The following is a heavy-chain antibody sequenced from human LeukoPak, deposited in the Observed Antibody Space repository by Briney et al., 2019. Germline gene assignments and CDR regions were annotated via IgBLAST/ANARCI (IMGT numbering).Heavy chain of an antibody. CDR2: FDPEDGET. D-gene: IGHD2-2*01. J-gene: IGHJ4*02. Sequence: GASVKVSCKVSGYTLTELSMHWVRQAPGKGLEWMGGFDPEDGETIYAQKFQGRVTTTEDTSTDTAYMELSSLRSEDTAVYYCATNSLGYCSSTSCLVDYWGQGTLVTVSS. V-gene: IGHV1-24*01. CDR3: ATNSLGYCSSTSCLVDY. CDR1: GYTLTELS.